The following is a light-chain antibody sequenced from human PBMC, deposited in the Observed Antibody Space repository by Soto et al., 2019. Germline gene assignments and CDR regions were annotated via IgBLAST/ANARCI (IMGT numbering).Light chain of an antibody. J-gene: IGKJ1*01. Sequence: DIVLTQSPATLSLSPGERATLSCRASQSVSSYLVWYQQKPGQAPRLLIYDASNRATGIPARFSGSGSGTDFTLTISSLEPEDFAVYYCQQRSSLPRTFGQGTKVEIK. CDR1: QSVSSY. CDR2: DAS. V-gene: IGKV3-11*01. CDR3: QQRSSLPRT.